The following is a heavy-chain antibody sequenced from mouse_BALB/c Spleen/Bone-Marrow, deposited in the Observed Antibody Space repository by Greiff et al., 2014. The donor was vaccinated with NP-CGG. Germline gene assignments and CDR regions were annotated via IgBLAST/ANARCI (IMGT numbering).Heavy chain of an antibody. D-gene: IGHD2-1*01. J-gene: IGHJ3*01. V-gene: IGHV1S56*01. CDR3: AGEGSYGNYYLAWFAY. Sequence: VQLQQSGPELVKPGASVRISCKASGYTFTSYYIHWVKQRPGQGLEWIGWIYPGNVNTKYNEKFKGKATLTADKSSSTVYMQLSSLTSEDSAVYFCAGEGSYGNYYLAWFAYWGQGTLVTVSA. CDR2: IYPGNVNT. CDR1: GYTFTSYY.